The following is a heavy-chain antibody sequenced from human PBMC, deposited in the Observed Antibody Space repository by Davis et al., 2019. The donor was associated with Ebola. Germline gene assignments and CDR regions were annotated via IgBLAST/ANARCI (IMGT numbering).Heavy chain of an antibody. CDR3: ARDFYDSTDYPSRYFDL. J-gene: IGHJ2*01. CDR2: IIPIFGIV. D-gene: IGHD3-22*01. V-gene: IGHV1-69*10. Sequence: SVKVSCQASGNTPSNTAISWVRQAPGQGLEWMGGIIPIFGIVNYAQKFQGRVTITTDKDTKTDYMELSSLRAEDTAVYFCARDFYDSTDYPSRYFDLWGRGTLVTVSS. CDR1: GNTPSNTA.